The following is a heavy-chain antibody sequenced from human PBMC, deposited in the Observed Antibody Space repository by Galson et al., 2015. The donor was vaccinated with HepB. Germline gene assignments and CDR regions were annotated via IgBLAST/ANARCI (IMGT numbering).Heavy chain of an antibody. D-gene: IGHD6-19*01. CDR1: GYTFSSYG. Sequence: LVKVSCKASGYTFSSYGISWARQAPGQGLEWMGWISGDNDKRYYVEKFQGRVTMTTDTSTSTAYMELRNLRFADTAVYYCARGLDSSGFSHFDLWGRGTLVTVSS. CDR2: ISGDNDKR. CDR3: ARGLDSSGFSHFDL. V-gene: IGHV1-18*01. J-gene: IGHJ2*01.